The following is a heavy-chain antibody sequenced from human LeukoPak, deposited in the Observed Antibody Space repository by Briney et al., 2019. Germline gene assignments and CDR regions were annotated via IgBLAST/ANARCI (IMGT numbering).Heavy chain of an antibody. V-gene: IGHV3-33*01. Sequence: GGSLRLSCAASGFTFSSYGMHWVRQAPGKGLEWVAVIWYDGSNKYYADSVKGRFTISRDNSKNTLYLQMNSLRAEDTAVYYCARERFLAPIAAAGLPDYWGQGTLVTVSS. CDR3: ARERFLAPIAAAGLPDY. J-gene: IGHJ4*02. CDR1: GFTFSSYG. D-gene: IGHD6-13*01. CDR2: IWYDGSNK.